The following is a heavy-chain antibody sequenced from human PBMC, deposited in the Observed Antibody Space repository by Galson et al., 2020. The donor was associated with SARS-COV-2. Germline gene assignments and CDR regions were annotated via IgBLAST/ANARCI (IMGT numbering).Heavy chain of an antibody. CDR1: GYSFNPYL. Sequence: GESLKIPCKASGYSFNPYLISWVRQTPGKGLEWMGRSPPRDHYVNPSPSFQGPVTLSADKSISTAYLQWSSLKASDTAMYYCARLHYDSSGSPAVYDYWGQGALVTVSS. V-gene: IGHV5-10-1*01. CDR3: ARLHYDSSGSPAVYDY. CDR2: SPPRDHYV. D-gene: IGHD3-22*01. J-gene: IGHJ4*02.